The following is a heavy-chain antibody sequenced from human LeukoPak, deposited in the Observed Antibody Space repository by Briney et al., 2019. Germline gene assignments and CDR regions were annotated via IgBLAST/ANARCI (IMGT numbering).Heavy chain of an antibody. J-gene: IGHJ6*03. V-gene: IGHV1-8*03. CDR2: MNPNSGNT. Sequence: GASVKVSCKASGYTFTNYDINWVRQATGQGLEWMGWMNPNSGNTGYAQKFQGRVTITSNTSISTAYMKLSSLRSEDTAVYYCARFAWGLPRDYYYYYMDVWGKGTTVTVSS. CDR3: ARFAWGLPRDYYYYYMDV. D-gene: IGHD1-26*01. CDR1: GYTFTNYD.